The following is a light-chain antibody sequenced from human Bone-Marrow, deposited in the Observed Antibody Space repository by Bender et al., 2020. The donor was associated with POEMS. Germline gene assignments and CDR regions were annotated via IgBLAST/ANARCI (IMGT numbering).Light chain of an antibody. V-gene: IGLV3-1*01. CDR2: QDN. CDR3: QAWDNSTAV. CDR1: KLGDKN. Sequence: SYELTQPPSVSVSPGQTASITCSGDKLGDKNAFWYQQKPGQSPVLVIYQDNKRPSGIPERFSGSNSGKTATLSISGTQAMDEADYYCQAWDNSTAVFGGGTKLTVL. J-gene: IGLJ2*01.